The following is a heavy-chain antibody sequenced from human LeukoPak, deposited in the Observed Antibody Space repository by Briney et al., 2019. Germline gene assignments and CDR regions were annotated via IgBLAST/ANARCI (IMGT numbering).Heavy chain of an antibody. D-gene: IGHD4-17*01. J-gene: IGHJ4*02. CDR3: AKRPSDYGDYVSYFDY. Sequence: GGSLRLSCVASGFSFSTHGMHWVRQAPGKGLEWVAVIWHDGRSIYNEDSVKGRFTISRDNSKDTLYLQMNSLRAEDTAVYYCAKRPSDYGDYVSYFDYWGQGTLVTVSS. CDR1: GFSFSTHG. V-gene: IGHV3-30*02. CDR2: IWHDGRSI.